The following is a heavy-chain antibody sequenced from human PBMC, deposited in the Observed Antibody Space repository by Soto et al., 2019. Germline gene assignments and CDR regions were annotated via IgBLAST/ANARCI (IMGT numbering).Heavy chain of an antibody. Sequence: SETLSLTCTVSGGSISSYYLSWIRQPPGKGLEWIGYIYYSGSTNYNPSLKSRVTISVDTSKNQFSLKLCSVTAADTAVYYCARAIFGVPNWFDPWGQGTLVTVSS. CDR3: ARAIFGVPNWFDP. CDR2: IYYSGST. D-gene: IGHD3-3*01. V-gene: IGHV4-59*01. J-gene: IGHJ5*02. CDR1: GGSISSYY.